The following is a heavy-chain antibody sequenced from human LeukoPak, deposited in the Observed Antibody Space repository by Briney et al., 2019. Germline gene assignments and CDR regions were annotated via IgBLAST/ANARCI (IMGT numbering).Heavy chain of an antibody. J-gene: IGHJ4*02. CDR2: IKQDGSDK. CDR3: ARNGRLVDY. Sequence: GGSLRLSCAACGFTFSVYWMSWVRQAPGKGLEWVANIKQDGSDKSYVDSVKGRFTISRDNVKNSLFLQMNSLRAEDTAVYYCARNGRLVDYWGQGTVVTVSS. CDR1: GFTFSVYW. D-gene: IGHD1-1*01. V-gene: IGHV3-7*01.